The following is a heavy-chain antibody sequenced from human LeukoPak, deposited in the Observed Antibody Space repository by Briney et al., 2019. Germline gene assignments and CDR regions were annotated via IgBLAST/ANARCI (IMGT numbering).Heavy chain of an antibody. D-gene: IGHD6-13*01. J-gene: IGHJ4*02. CDR2: INPNSGGT. CDR1: GYTFTGYY. V-gene: IGHV1-2*06. CDR3: ARLAAAAPGFDY. Sequence: ASVKVSCKASGYTFTGYYMHWVRQAPGQGLEWMGRINPNSGGTNYAQKFQGRVTITTDESTSTAYMELSSLRSEDTAVYYCARLAAAAPGFDYWGQGTLVTVSS.